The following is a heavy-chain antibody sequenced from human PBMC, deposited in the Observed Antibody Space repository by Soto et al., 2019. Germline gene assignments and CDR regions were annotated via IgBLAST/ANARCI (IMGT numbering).Heavy chain of an antibody. CDR3: ARSGSYYPLDS. D-gene: IGHD1-26*01. CDR2: IRMKVNGSTT. Sequence: EVQLEESGGGLVQPGGSLRLSCAASRITFSDHYMDWVRRAPGKGLEWVARIRMKVNGSTTEYAASVKGRFTISRDDSNNSLYLQMNSLTTEDTAVYFCARSGSYYPLDSWGQGTLVTVSS. CDR1: RITFSDHY. V-gene: IGHV3-72*01. J-gene: IGHJ4*02.